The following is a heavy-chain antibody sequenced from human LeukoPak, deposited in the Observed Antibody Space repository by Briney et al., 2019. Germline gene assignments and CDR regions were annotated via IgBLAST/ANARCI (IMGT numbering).Heavy chain of an antibody. Sequence: SETLSLTCVVYGGSFSGYYWSWIRQPPGKGLEWIGEINHSGSTNYNPSLKSRVTISVDTSKNQFSLKLSSVTAADTAVYYCASSKDCSSTSCSYYGMDVWGQGTTVTVSS. CDR1: GGSFSGYY. D-gene: IGHD2-2*01. CDR2: INHSGST. V-gene: IGHV4-34*01. CDR3: ASSKDCSSTSCSYYGMDV. J-gene: IGHJ6*02.